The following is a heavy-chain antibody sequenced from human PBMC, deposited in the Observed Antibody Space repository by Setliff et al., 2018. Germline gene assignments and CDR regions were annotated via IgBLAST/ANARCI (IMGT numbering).Heavy chain of an antibody. V-gene: IGHV4-31*03. CDR3: ARARDGIDFDYFDY. CDR1: GDSIRRGDY. CDR2: IHHSGET. J-gene: IGHJ4*02. Sequence: SETLSLTCTVSGDSIRRGDYWSWIRQHPGKGLEWIGYIHHSGETFYNPSLRSRVIISVDTYKNQFSLKVTSLIAADTAVYYCARARDGIDFDYFDYWGRGTPVTVSS.